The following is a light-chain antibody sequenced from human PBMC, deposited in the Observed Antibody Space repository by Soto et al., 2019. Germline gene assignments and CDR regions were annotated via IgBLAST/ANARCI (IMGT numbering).Light chain of an antibody. CDR1: QSVSNNY. CDR2: GAS. J-gene: IGKJ4*01. CDR3: QQYGSLIT. V-gene: IGKV3-20*01. Sequence: ELGLTQSPGTLSLSPGERATLSFMASQSVSNNYLAWYQQKPGQAPRLLIYGASNRATGIPDRFSGSGSGTDFTLTISRLEPEDFAVYYCQQYGSLITFGGGTKVDI.